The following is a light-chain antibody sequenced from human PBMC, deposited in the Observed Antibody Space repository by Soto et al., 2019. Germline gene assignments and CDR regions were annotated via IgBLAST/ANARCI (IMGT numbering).Light chain of an antibody. CDR1: SSDVGDYDY. J-gene: IGLJ3*02. Sequence: QSALTQPAPVSGSPGSWITISCTGTSSDVGDYDYVSWYQQYPGKVPKLMLYDVTNRPSGISNRFSGSKSGNTASLTISGLQAEDEAHYYCSSYSSSSTHVVFGGGTQLTVL. CDR3: SSYSSSSTHVV. V-gene: IGLV2-14*03. CDR2: DVT.